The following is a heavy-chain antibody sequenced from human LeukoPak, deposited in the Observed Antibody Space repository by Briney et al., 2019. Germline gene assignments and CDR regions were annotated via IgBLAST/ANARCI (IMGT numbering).Heavy chain of an antibody. J-gene: IGHJ5*02. CDR3: ARAGGRVVPAAVRFDP. CDR1: GFTFSSYW. V-gene: IGHV3-7*01. Sequence: PGGSLRLPCAASGFTFSSYWMSWVRQAPGKGLEWVANIKQDGSEKYYVDSVKGRFIISRDNAKNSLYLQMNSLRAEDTAVYYCARAGGRVVPAAVRFDPWGQGSLVTVSS. CDR2: IKQDGSEK. D-gene: IGHD2-2*01.